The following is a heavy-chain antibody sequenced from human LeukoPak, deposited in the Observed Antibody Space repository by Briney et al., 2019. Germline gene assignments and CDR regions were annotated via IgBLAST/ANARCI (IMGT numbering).Heavy chain of an antibody. CDR1: GFTFRSHG. CDR3: ARDYGDYGYGMDV. CDR2: IWYDGSNK. Sequence: GGSLRLSCAASGFTFRSHGMHWVRQAPGKGLEWVAFIWYDGSNKYYTDSVKGRFTISRDNSKNTLYLQMNSLRAEDTAVYCCARDYGDYGYGMDVWGQGTTVTVSS. J-gene: IGHJ6*02. V-gene: IGHV3-33*01. D-gene: IGHD4-17*01.